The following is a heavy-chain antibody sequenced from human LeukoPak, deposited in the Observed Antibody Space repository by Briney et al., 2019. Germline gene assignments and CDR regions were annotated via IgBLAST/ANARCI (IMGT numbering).Heavy chain of an antibody. CDR2: ISGSGGST. CDR3: ASTLGSTSRPRTFDY. D-gene: IGHD2-2*01. V-gene: IGHV3-23*01. CDR1: GFTFTSYA. Sequence: GGSLRLSCAASGFTFTSYAMSCVRQAPGKGLEWVSAISGSGGSTYYADSVKGRFTISRDNSKNTLYLQMNRLRAEDTAVYYCASTLGSTSRPRTFDYWGQGTLVTVSS. J-gene: IGHJ4*02.